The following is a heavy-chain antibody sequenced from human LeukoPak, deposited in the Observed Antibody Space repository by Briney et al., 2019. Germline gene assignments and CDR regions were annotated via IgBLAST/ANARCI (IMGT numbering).Heavy chain of an antibody. V-gene: IGHV3-15*01. J-gene: IGHJ4*02. Sequence: GGSLRLSCAGSGFTFSDAWMSWVRQAPGEGLEWVGRIQANSAGGTTDYATPVKGRFAISRDDSKNMLYLQMNSLVSEDSAVYFCATEYYGSFNYWGQGILVTASS. CDR3: ATEYYGSFNY. CDR1: GFTFSDAW. CDR2: IQANSAGGTT. D-gene: IGHD1-26*01.